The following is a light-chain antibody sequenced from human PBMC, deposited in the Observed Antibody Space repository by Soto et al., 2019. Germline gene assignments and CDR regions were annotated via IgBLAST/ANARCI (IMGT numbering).Light chain of an antibody. CDR3: CSYAGSSTFAYV. J-gene: IGLJ1*01. V-gene: IGLV2-23*03. CDR1: SSDVGSYNL. Sequence: SVLTQPASVSGSPGQSITISCTGTSSDVGSYNLVSWYQQHPGKAPKLMIYEGSKRPSGVSNRFSGSKSGNTASLTISGLQAEDEADYYCCSYAGSSTFAYVFGTGTKVTGL. CDR2: EGS.